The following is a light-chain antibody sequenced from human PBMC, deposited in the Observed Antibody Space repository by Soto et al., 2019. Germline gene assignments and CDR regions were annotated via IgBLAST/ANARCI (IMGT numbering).Light chain of an antibody. V-gene: IGKV3D-15*01. J-gene: IGKJ2*02. CDR2: GPS. Sequence: EIVMTQSPATLSVSPGERATLSCRASQSVSANLAWYQQKPGQAPRLLIYGPSTRATGIPARFSGSGSGTDVTLTISSLQSEDFAVYYCQQYNNWPPGTFGQGTKLEI. CDR1: QSVSAN. CDR3: QQYNNWPPGT.